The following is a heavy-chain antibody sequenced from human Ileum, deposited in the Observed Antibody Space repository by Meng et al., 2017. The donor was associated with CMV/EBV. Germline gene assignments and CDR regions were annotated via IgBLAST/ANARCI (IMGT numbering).Heavy chain of an antibody. D-gene: IGHD3-16*01. CDR3: ARARGRDLLYSYFGMDV. V-gene: IGHV3-20*04. CDR2: LNWNSDNP. J-gene: IGHJ6*02. Sequence: GESLKISCAASGFTFDDYGMSWVRQRPGKGLEWVSGLNWNSDNPGYADSVKGRFIVSRDNAKNNLYLQMNSLRVEDTAVYYCARARGRDLLYSYFGMDVWGQGTMVTVSS. CDR1: GFTFDDYG.